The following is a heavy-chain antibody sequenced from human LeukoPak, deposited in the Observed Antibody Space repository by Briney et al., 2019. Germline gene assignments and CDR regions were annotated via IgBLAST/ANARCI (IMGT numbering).Heavy chain of an antibody. V-gene: IGHV3-23*01. Sequence: GGSLRLSCAASGFTFSSYAMSWVRQAPGKGLEWVSAISGSGGSTYYADSVRGRFTISRDNSKNTLYVQMNSLRAEDTAVYYCSPSNAVAGTLDFDYWGQGTLVTVSS. D-gene: IGHD6-19*01. CDR2: ISGSGGST. J-gene: IGHJ4*02. CDR3: SPSNAVAGTLDFDY. CDR1: GFTFSSYA.